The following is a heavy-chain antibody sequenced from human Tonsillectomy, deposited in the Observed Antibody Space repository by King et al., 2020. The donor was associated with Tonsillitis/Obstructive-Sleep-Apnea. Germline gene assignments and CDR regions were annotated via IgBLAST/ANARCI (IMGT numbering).Heavy chain of an antibody. Sequence: VQLVESGGGLVQPGGSLRLSCAASGFTLSSYWMHLVRQAPGKGLLLVSRINDDGSMTKYAGPVKARFTISRDNAKNTPYLQMDSLRAEDTGVYYCARDHYDFWSGYYWDSWGQGTLVTVSS. CDR3: ARDHYDFWSGYYWDS. V-gene: IGHV3-74*03. CDR2: INDDGSMT. CDR1: GFTLSSYW. J-gene: IGHJ4*02. D-gene: IGHD3-3*01.